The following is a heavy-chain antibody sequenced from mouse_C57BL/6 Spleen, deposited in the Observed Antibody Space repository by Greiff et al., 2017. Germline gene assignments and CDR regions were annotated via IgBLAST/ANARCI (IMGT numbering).Heavy chain of an antibody. CDR1: GYSFTGYY. V-gene: IGHV1-42*01. D-gene: IGHD2-1*01. CDR3: ARAIKVYGNSYAMDY. CDR2: INPSTGGT. J-gene: IGHJ4*01. Sequence: VQLQQSGPELVKPGASVKISCKASGYSFTGYYMNWVKQSPEKSLEWIGEINPSTGGTTYNQKFKAKATLTVDKSSSTAYMQLKSLTSEDSAVYYCARAIKVYGNSYAMDYWGQGTSVTVSS.